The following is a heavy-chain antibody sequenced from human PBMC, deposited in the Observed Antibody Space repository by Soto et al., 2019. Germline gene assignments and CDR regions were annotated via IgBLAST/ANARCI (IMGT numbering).Heavy chain of an antibody. J-gene: IGHJ4*02. D-gene: IGHD2-8*01. CDR3: ATEKYGAGRVGVYD. V-gene: IGHV1-69*08. Sequence: QVQLVQSGAEVKKPGSSLKVSCETSGDTSTIYTITWVRQAPGQGLQWMGRIVPTLRLTNYAQEFEARLTITADTTTITAHMRLSSLTSEYAAVYYCATEKYGAGRVGVYDWGQGTTVTVSS. CDR2: IVPTLRLT. CDR1: GDTSTIYT.